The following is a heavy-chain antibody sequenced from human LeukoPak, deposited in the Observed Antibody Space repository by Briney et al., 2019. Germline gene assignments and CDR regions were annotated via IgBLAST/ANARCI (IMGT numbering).Heavy chain of an antibody. D-gene: IGHD3-22*01. V-gene: IGHV3-48*03. J-gene: IGHJ3*02. CDR2: ISSSGSTI. CDR1: GFTFSSYE. Sequence: GGSLRLSCAASGFTFSSYEMNWVRQAPGKGLEWVSYISSSGSTIYYADSVRGRFTISRDNAKNSLYLQMNSLRAEDSAVYYCAREYYYDRSGLDAFDIWGQGTMVTVSS. CDR3: AREYYYDRSGLDAFDI.